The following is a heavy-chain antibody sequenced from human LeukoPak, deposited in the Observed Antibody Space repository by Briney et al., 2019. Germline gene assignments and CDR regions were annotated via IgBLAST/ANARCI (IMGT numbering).Heavy chain of an antibody. CDR3: AKAEGQDEYYMDV. CDR2: IRYDGSNK. D-gene: IGHD2-15*01. V-gene: IGHV3-30*02. CDR1: GFTFSSCG. Sequence: GGSLRLSCAASGFTFSSCGMHWVRQAPGKGLEWVAFIRYDGSNKYYADSVKGRFTISRDNSKNTLYLQMNSLRAEDTAVYYCAKAEGQDEYYMDVWGKGTTVTVSS. J-gene: IGHJ6*03.